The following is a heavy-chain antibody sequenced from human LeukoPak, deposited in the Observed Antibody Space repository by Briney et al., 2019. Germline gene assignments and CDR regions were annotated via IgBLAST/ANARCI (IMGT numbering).Heavy chain of an antibody. J-gene: IGHJ4*02. CDR3: ARGRGYSYGYEDY. CDR2: INPNSGNT. V-gene: IGHV1-8*01. Sequence: ASVKVSCKASGYTFTSYDINWVRQATGQGLEWMGWINPNSGNTGYAQNFQGRVTMTRDTSRSTAYMELSSLRSEDTAAYYCARGRGYSYGYEDYWGQGTLVTVSP. CDR1: GYTFTSYD. D-gene: IGHD5-18*01.